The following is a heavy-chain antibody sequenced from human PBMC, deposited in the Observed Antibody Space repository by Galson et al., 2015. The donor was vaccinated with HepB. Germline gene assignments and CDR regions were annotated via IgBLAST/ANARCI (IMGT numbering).Heavy chain of an antibody. V-gene: IGHV1-2*06. D-gene: IGHD2-2*01. CDR2: INPYSGGA. J-gene: IGHJ6*02. CDR3: ATKNCSTTRCPSLDV. CDR1: GYIFTDYY. Sequence: SVKVSCKASGYIFTDYYMHWVRQAPGQGLEWMGRINPYSGGANYAQKFQGGVTMTRDTSITTAYLDLSRLTSDDTAVYFCATKNCSTTRCPSLDVWGQGTTVTVSS.